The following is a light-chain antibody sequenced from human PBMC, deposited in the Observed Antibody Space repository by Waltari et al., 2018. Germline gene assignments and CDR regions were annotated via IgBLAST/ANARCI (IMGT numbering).Light chain of an antibody. CDR2: HHS. Sequence: SYALTQPPSVSVSPGQTATNTCSGDRVAETDFWWYQQRPGQSPVLFIFHHSQRPSGIPERFDGSTSGNTATLTIREAQTMDEADYYCQAWVSRTVVFGGGTKLTVL. J-gene: IGLJ2*01. CDR1: RVAETD. CDR3: QAWVSRTVV. V-gene: IGLV3-1*01.